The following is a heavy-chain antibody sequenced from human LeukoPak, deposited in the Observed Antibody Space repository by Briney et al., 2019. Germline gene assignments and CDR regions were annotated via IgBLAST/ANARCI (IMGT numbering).Heavy chain of an antibody. V-gene: IGHV3-64D*09. D-gene: IGHD5-24*01. CDR3: VKGKDGYTDY. CDR2: VSSNGGST. J-gene: IGHJ4*02. Sequence: TGGSLRLSCSASGFTFSSYGMHWVRQAPGKGLEYVSAVSSNGGSTNYADSAKGRFTISRDNSKNTLDLQMSSLRAEDTAVYYCVKGKDGYTDYRGQGTLVTVSS. CDR1: GFTFSSYG.